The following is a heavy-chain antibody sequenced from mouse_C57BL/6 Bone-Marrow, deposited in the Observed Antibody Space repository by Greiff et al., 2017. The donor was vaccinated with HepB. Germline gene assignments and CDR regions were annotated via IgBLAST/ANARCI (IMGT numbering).Heavy chain of an antibody. V-gene: IGHV1-82*01. Sequence: VKLQESGPELVKPGASVKISCKASGYAFSSSWMNWVKQRPGKGLEWIGRIYPGDGDTNYNGKFKGKATLTADKSSSTAYMQLSSLTSEDSAVYFCAREEVTTRYFDVWGTGTTVTVSS. D-gene: IGHD2-2*01. J-gene: IGHJ1*03. CDR1: GYAFSSSW. CDR3: AREEVTTRYFDV. CDR2: IYPGDGDT.